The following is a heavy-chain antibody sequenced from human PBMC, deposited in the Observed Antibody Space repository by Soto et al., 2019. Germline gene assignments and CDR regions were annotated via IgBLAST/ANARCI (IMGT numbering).Heavy chain of an antibody. CDR3: ARTYCAADCPRRDFDY. CDR1: GYILSSYN. V-gene: IGHV1-46*01. CDR2: INPSGGRT. Sequence: ASVKVSCKASGYILSSYNMHWVRQAPGQGLEWMGMINPSGGRTSYAQKFHDRVTMIRDTSTSTVYMELSGLRSDDTAVYYCARTYCAADCPRRDFDYWGQ. D-gene: IGHD2-21*02. J-gene: IGHJ4*01.